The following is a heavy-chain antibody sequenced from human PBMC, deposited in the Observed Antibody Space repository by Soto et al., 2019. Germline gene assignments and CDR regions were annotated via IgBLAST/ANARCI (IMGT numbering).Heavy chain of an antibody. D-gene: IGHD3-3*01. J-gene: IGHJ3*02. CDR2: ISSSSSYI. CDR1: GFTFSSYS. CDR3: ARDGVLEWLLYAFDI. V-gene: IGHV3-21*01. Sequence: GGSLRLSCAASGFTFSSYSMNWVRQAPGKGLEWVSSISSSSSYIYYADSVKGRFTISRDNAKNSLYLQMNSLRAEDTAVYYCARDGVLEWLLYAFDIWGQGTMVTVSS.